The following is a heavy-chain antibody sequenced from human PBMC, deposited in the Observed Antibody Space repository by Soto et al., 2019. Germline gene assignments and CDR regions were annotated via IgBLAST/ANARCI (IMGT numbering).Heavy chain of an antibody. CDR3: ASQTYCYCGMDV. CDR2: IIPIFGTA. V-gene: IGHV1-69*12. Sequence: QVQLVQSGAEVKKPGSSVKVSCKASGGTFSSYAISWVRQAPGQGLEWMGGIIPIFGTANYAQKFQGRVTNTADETTSEDYMELRSLRSEDTAVYYCASQTYCYCGMDVWGQGTTVTVSS. J-gene: IGHJ6*02. CDR1: GGTFSSYA.